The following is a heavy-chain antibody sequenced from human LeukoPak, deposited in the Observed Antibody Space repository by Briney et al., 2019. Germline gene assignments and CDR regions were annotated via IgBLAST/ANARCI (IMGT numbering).Heavy chain of an antibody. J-gene: IGHJ4*02. Sequence: ASVKVSCKASGYTFTSYYMHWVRQAPGQGLEWMGIINPSGGSTSYAQKFQGRATMTRDMSTSTVYMELSSLRSEDTAVYYCARGEDIVVVPAARGGDYWGQGTLVTVSS. D-gene: IGHD2-2*01. CDR3: ARGEDIVVVPAARGGDY. CDR2: INPSGGST. CDR1: GYTFTSYY. V-gene: IGHV1-46*01.